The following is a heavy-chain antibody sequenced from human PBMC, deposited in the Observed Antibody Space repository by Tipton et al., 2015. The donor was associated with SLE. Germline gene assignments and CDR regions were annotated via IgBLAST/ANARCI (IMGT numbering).Heavy chain of an antibody. J-gene: IGHJ4*02. CDR1: GGSFNGFY. D-gene: IGHD3-3*01. CDR3: AKDSGDYDFGQDS. Sequence: TLSLTCAVYGGSFNGFYWNWIRQSPGKGLEWIGEINHSGSTNYNPSIKSRVTISVDTSKNQFSLKLNSVTAADTAVYYCAKDSGDYDFGQDSWGRGTLVTVSS. CDR2: INHSGST. V-gene: IGHV4-34*01.